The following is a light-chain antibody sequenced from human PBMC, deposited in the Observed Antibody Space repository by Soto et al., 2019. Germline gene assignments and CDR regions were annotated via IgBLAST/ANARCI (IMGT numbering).Light chain of an antibody. Sequence: QSALTQPASVSGSPGQWITISCTGTSSDVGSYNLVSWYQQHPGKAPKLMIYEVSKRPSGVSNRFSGSKSGNTASLTISGLQAEDEADYYCCSYAGSRLNYVFGTGTKLTVL. CDR1: SSDVGSYNL. V-gene: IGLV2-23*02. CDR2: EVS. CDR3: CSYAGSRLNYV. J-gene: IGLJ1*01.